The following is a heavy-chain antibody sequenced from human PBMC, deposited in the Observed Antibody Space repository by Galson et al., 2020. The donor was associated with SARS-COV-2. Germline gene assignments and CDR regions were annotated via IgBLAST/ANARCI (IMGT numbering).Heavy chain of an antibody. J-gene: IGHJ5*02. V-gene: IGHV6-1*01. CDR2: TYYRSRWYN. CDR1: ADSVPSHLAA. Sequence: SQTHSLTCAISADSVPSHLAARNWIRQSPSRGLEWLGRTYYRSRWYNYYAVSVKSRITINPDTSKNQFSLQLNSVTPEDTAVYYCARAEYTVTILEGWVDPWGQGTLVTVSS. CDR3: ARAEYTVTILEGWVDP. D-gene: IGHD4-17*01.